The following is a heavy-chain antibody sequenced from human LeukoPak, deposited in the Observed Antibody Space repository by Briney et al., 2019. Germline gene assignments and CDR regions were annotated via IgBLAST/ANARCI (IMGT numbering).Heavy chain of an antibody. J-gene: IGHJ4*02. CDR3: ATGSYSGGFDK. CDR1: GGSISPFQ. CDR2: IRNTGSA. V-gene: IGHV4-4*07. Sequence: SETLSLTCTVSGGSISPFQWSGIRQSAGKRLEWIGLIRNTGSADYNPSLKSRVTLSIDTSKSQISLRLTSVTAADTAVYYCATGSYSGGFDKWGQGTLVIVSS. D-gene: IGHD2-8*02.